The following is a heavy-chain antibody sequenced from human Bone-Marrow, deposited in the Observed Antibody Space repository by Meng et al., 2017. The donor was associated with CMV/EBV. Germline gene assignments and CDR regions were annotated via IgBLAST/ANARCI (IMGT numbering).Heavy chain of an antibody. V-gene: IGHV3-43D*03. J-gene: IGHJ4*02. Sequence: LSLTCAASGFTFDDYAMHWVRQAPGKGLEWVSLISWDGGSTYYADSVKGRFTISRDNSKNSLHLQMNSLRAEDTALYYCAKDITPSIVGATPVDWGQGTLVTVSS. CDR3: AKDITPSIVGATPVD. CDR1: GFTFDDYA. CDR2: ISWDGGST. D-gene: IGHD1-26*01.